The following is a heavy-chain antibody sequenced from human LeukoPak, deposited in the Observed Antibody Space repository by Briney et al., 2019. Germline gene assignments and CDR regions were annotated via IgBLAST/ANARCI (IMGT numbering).Heavy chain of an antibody. V-gene: IGHV4-39*02. J-gene: IGHJ5*01. Sequence: PSETLSLTCTVSGGSISSSSYYWGWIRQPPGKGLEWIGSIYYSGSTYYNPSLKSRVTISVDTSKNQFSLKLSSVTAADTAVYYCARDGSPYNWNDSWGQGTLVTVSS. D-gene: IGHD5-12*01. CDR1: GGSISSSSYY. CDR2: IYYSGST. CDR3: ARDGSPYNWNDS.